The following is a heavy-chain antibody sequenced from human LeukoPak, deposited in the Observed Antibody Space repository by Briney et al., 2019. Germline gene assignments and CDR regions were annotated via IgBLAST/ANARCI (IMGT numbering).Heavy chain of an antibody. D-gene: IGHD2-2*01. V-gene: IGHV4-59*11. CDR1: GGSISSHY. CDR3: AGIVVVPAARRVAYDY. Sequence: PSETLSLTCTVSGGSISSHYWSWIRQPPGKGLEWIGYIYYSGSTNYNPSLKSRVTISVDTSKNQFSLKLSSVTAADTAVYYCAGIVVVPAARRVAYDYWGQGTLVTVSS. CDR2: IYYSGST. J-gene: IGHJ4*02.